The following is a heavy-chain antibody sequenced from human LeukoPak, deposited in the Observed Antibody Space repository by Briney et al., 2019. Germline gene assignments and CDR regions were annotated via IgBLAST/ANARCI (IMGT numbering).Heavy chain of an antibody. CDR2: IYPGDSDT. J-gene: IGHJ4*02. CDR1: GYSFTSYW. V-gene: IGHV5-51*01. Sequence: GESLKISCKGSGYSFTSYWIGWVRQMPGKGLEWMGIIYPGDSDTRYSPSFQGQVTISADKSISTAYLQRSSLKASDTAMYYCARSFGYCSGGSCYYFDYWGQGTLVTVSS. D-gene: IGHD2-15*01. CDR3: ARSFGYCSGGSCYYFDY.